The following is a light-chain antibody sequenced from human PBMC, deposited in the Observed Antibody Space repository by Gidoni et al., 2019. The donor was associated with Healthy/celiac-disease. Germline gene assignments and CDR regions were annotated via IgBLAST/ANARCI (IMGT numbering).Light chain of an antibody. CDR2: DAS. CDR1: QSVSSY. Sequence: EIVLTQSPATLSLSPGERATPSCRASQSVSSYLAWYQQKPGQAPRLLIDDASNKATGIPARFSGSGSGTDFTLTISSLEPEDFAVYCCQQRSNWPPLTFGGGTKVEIK. J-gene: IGKJ4*01. V-gene: IGKV3-11*01. CDR3: QQRSNWPPLT.